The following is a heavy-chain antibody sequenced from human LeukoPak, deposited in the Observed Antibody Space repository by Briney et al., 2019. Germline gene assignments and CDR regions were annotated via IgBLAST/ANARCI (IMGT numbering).Heavy chain of an antibody. CDR3: ATNAPYCSGGSCYERYYYYGMDV. D-gene: IGHD2-15*01. V-gene: IGHV4-34*01. Sequence: SETLSLTCAVYGGSFSGYYWSWIRQPPGKGLEWIGEINHSGSTNYNPSLESRVTISVDTSKNQFSLKLSSVTAADTAVYYCATNAPYCSGGSCYERYYYYGMDVWGQGTTVTVSS. CDR2: INHSGST. CDR1: GGSFSGYY. J-gene: IGHJ6*02.